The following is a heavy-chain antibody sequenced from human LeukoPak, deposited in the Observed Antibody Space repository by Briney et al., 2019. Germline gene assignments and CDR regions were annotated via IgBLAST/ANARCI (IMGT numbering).Heavy chain of an antibody. J-gene: IGHJ5*02. V-gene: IGHV1-18*01. CDR2: ISAYNGNT. CDR1: GYTFTSYG. D-gene: IGHD3-16*01. CDR3: ARDMSIMITFGGVKSEITNWFDP. Sequence: ASVKVSCKASGYTFTSYGISWVRQAPGQGLEWMGWISAYNGNTNYAQKLQGRVTMTTDTSTSTAYMELRSLRSGDTAVYYCARDMSIMITFGGVKSEITNWFDPWGQGTLVTVSS.